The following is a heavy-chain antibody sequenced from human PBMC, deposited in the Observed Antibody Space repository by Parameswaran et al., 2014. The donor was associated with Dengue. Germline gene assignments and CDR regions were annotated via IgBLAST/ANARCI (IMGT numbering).Heavy chain of an antibody. D-gene: IGHD6-19*01. Sequence: RWIRQPPGKGLEWIGEINHSGSTNYNPSLKSRVTISVDTSKNQFSLKLSSVTAADTAVYYCARGIAVAGTIWYFDLWAVAP. J-gene: IGHJ2*01. V-gene: IGHV4-34*01. CDR3: ARGIAVAGTIWYFDL. CDR2: INHSGST.